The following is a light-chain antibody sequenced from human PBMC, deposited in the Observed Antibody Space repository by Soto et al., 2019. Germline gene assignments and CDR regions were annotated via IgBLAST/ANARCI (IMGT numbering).Light chain of an antibody. CDR2: DVS. J-gene: IGLJ1*01. CDR3: SPYTSGSIRYV. V-gene: IGLV2-14*01. CDR1: SSDVGGYNY. Sequence: SVLPQAASGTGSPGQSITIFCTRTSSDVGGYNYVSWHQQHPGKAPKLMIYDVSNRPSGVSSRFSGSKSGNTASLTISGLQAEDEADYYCSPYTSGSIRYVFGTGTKVTVL.